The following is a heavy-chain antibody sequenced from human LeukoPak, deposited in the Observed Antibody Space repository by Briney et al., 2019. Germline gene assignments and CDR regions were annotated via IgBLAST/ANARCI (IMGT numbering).Heavy chain of an antibody. CDR1: GFTFSSYS. D-gene: IGHD3-16*01. CDR3: ARDGPRQGFRLRLEESRNNWFDP. Sequence: GGSLRLSCAASGFTFSSYSMNWVRQAPGKGLEWVSSISSSSSYIYYADSVKGRFTISRDNAKNSLYLQMNSLRAEDTAVYYCARDGPRQGFRLRLEESRNNWFDPWGQGTLVTVSS. J-gene: IGHJ5*02. V-gene: IGHV3-21*01. CDR2: ISSSSSYI.